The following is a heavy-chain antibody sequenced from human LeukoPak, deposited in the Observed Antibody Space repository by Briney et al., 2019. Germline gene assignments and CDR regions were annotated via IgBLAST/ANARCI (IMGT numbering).Heavy chain of an antibody. CDR1: GFTFTISA. CDR2: IVVGSGNT. CDR3: AAADSSSWTDFDY. J-gene: IGHJ4*02. D-gene: IGHD6-13*01. Sequence: TSVKVSCKASGFTFTISAVQWVRQARGQRLECIGWIVVGSGNTNYAQKFQERVTITRDMSTSTAYMELSSLRSEDTAVYYCAAADSSSWTDFDYWGQGNLVTVSS. V-gene: IGHV1-58*01.